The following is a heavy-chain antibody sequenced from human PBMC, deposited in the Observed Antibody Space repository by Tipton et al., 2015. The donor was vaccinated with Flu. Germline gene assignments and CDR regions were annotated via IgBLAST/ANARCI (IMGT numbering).Heavy chain of an antibody. Sequence: TLSLTCAVYGGSFSAYYWSWIRQPPGKGLEWVGEINHSGTTNYNPSLTSRVTISVDTSKNQFSLRLSSVTAADTAVYYCARDPDSSGGYYFDFWGQGTLVTVSS. CDR1: GGSFSAYY. CDR2: INHSGTT. V-gene: IGHV4-34*01. CDR3: ARDPDSSGGYYFDF. D-gene: IGHD3-22*01. J-gene: IGHJ4*02.